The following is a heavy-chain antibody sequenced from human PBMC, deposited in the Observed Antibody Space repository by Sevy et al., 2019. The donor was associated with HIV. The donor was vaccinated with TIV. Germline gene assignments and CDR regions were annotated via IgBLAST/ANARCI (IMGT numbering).Heavy chain of an antibody. V-gene: IGHV3-9*01. Sequence: GGSLRLSCAASGFSFDDYVMHWVRQAPGKGLEWVSSISWNSDKISYADSVKGRFTTSRANAKSSLYLQLNSLRVEDTALYYCAKAGVDTAMVQWPYMDVWGKGTTVTVSS. CDR2: ISWNSDKI. D-gene: IGHD5-18*01. J-gene: IGHJ6*03. CDR1: GFSFDDYV. CDR3: AKAGVDTAMVQWPYMDV.